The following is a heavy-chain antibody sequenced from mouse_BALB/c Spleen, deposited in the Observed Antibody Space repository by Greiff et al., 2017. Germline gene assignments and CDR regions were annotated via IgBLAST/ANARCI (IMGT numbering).Heavy chain of an antibody. V-gene: IGHV5-12-1*01. D-gene: IGHD2-4*01. J-gene: IGHJ3*01. Sequence: EVMLVESGGGLVKPGGSLKLSCAASGFAFSSYDMSWVRQTPEKRLEWVAYISSGGGSTYYPDTVKGRFTISRDNAKNTLYLQMSSLKSEDTAMYYCARRDYESWFAYWGQGTLVTVSA. CDR3: ARRDYESWFAY. CDR1: GFAFSSYD. CDR2: ISSGGGST.